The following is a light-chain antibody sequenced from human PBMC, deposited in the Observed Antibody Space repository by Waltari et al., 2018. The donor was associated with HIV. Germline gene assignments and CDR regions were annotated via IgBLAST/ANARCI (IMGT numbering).Light chain of an antibody. CDR1: QGISSW. J-gene: IGKJ1*01. CDR2: SAS. V-gene: IGKV1-12*01. CDR3: QQANSFPPWT. Sequence: DIQMTQSPSSVSASVGDRVTITCRASQGISSWLAWNQQKPGKAPKLLIYSASVLEDGVPPRFSGSGYGTDFTLTISSLQPEDFATYYCQQANSFPPWTFGQGTRV.